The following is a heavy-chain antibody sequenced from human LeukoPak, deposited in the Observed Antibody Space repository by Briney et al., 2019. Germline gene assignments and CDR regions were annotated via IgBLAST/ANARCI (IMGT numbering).Heavy chain of an antibody. J-gene: IGHJ6*02. Sequence: SETLSLTCTVSGGSISSYYWNWVRQPPGKGLEWIGYSYYSGRTKYNPSLESRVTISVDTSKEQFTLKLSSMTAADTAVYYCASRSGRNYYGMDVWGQGTTVTVSS. V-gene: IGHV4-59*01. D-gene: IGHD3-10*01. CDR3: ASRSGRNYYGMDV. CDR2: SYYSGRT. CDR1: GGSISSYY.